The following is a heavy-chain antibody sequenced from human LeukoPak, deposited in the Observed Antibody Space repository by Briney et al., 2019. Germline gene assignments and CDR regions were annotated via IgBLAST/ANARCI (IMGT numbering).Heavy chain of an antibody. CDR2: IYYSGST. Sequence: SETLSLTCTVSGGSISSYHWSWIRQPPGKGLEWIGYIYYSGSTNYNPSLKSRVTISVKTSKNQFSLKLSSVTAADTAVYYCAREKERWLQLCFDYWGQGTLVTVSS. J-gene: IGHJ4*02. CDR1: GGSISSYH. CDR3: AREKERWLQLCFDY. D-gene: IGHD5-24*01. V-gene: IGHV4-59*01.